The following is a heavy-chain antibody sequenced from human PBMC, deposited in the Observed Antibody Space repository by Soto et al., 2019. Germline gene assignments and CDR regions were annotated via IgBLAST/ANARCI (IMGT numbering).Heavy chain of an antibody. D-gene: IGHD3-3*01. J-gene: IGHJ4*02. CDR3: ARGLDFWSGYYRSPDDY. Sequence: ASVKVSCKASGYTFTSYDINWVRQATGQGLEWMGWMNPNSGNTGYAQKFQGRVTMTRNTSISTAYMELSGLRSEDTAVYYCARGLDFWSGYYRSPDDYWGQGTLVTVSS. CDR1: GYTFTSYD. V-gene: IGHV1-8*01. CDR2: MNPNSGNT.